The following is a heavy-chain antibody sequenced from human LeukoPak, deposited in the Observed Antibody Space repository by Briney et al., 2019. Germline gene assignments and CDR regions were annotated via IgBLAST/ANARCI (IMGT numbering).Heavy chain of an antibody. J-gene: IGHJ3*02. CDR2: IRYDGSNK. D-gene: IGHD3-22*01. Sequence: GGSLRLSCAASGFTFSSYGMHWVRQAPGKGLEWVAFIRYDGSNKYYADSVKGRFTISRDNSKNTLYLQMNSLRAEDTAAYYCARESSDSSGYSHAFDIWGQGTMVTVSS. CDR1: GFTFSSYG. CDR3: ARESSDSSGYSHAFDI. V-gene: IGHV3-30*02.